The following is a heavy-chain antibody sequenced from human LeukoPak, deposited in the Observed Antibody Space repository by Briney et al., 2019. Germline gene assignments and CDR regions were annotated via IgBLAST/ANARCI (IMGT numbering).Heavy chain of an antibody. CDR3: AKDRRRFWSGYLDY. Sequence: GGSLRLSCAASGYSLSNYAMSCVRQAPGRGVEWVSGISDSGGTTYYADPVKGRFTISRDNSKNTLYLQMNSLTAEDTAVYYCAKDRRRFWSGYLDYWGQGALVTVSS. CDR1: GYSLSNYA. D-gene: IGHD3-3*01. CDR2: ISDSGGTT. V-gene: IGHV3-23*01. J-gene: IGHJ4*02.